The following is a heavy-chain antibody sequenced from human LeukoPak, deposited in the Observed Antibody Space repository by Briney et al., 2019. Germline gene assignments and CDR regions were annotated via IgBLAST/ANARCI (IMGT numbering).Heavy chain of an antibody. J-gene: IGHJ4*02. D-gene: IGHD6-19*01. CDR2: IRYDGSNK. Sequence: PGGSLRLSCAASGFTFSSYGMHWVRQAPGKGLEWVAFIRYDGSNKYYADSVKGRFTISRDNSKNTLYLQMNSLRAEDTAVYYCAKGGSSSGWHTYFDYWGQGTLVTVSS. V-gene: IGHV3-30*02. CDR3: AKGGSSSGWHTYFDY. CDR1: GFTFSSYG.